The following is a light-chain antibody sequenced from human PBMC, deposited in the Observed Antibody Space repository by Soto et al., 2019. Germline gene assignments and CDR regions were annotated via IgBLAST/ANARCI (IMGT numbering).Light chain of an antibody. Sequence: EIMMTQSPVTLSVSPGERATLSCRASQSVSNNLAWYQQKPGQAPRLLIYYASTRATGIPARFSGSGSGTEFTLTISSLQSEDFALYSCQQYNDWPPITFGQGTRLEI. CDR3: QQYNDWPPIT. CDR1: QSVSNN. J-gene: IGKJ5*01. CDR2: YAS. V-gene: IGKV3-15*01.